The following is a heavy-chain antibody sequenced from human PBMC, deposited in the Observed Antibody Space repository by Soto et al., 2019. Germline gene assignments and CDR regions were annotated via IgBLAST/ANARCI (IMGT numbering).Heavy chain of an antibody. CDR3: ARRTDTPNWFDP. CDR2: VYSSGST. CDR1: VGSISTYY. D-gene: IGHD1-1*01. V-gene: IGHV4-59*01. J-gene: IGHJ5*02. Sequence: SETLSLTCTVSVGSISTYYWTWIRQPPWKGLEWIGFVYSSGSTNYNPSLRCRVTISLDTSRNQFSLRLTSVTAADTAVYYCARRTDTPNWFDPWGQGTLVTVSS.